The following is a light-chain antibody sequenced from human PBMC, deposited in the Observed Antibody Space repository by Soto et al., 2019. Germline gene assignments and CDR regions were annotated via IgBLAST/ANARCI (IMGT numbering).Light chain of an antibody. V-gene: IGKV3-15*01. CDR1: QSVSSN. J-gene: IGKJ5*01. Sequence: EIVMTQSPATLSVSPGERATLSFRASQSVSSNLAWYQQKHGKPPRILIYGASTRDTGIPARFSGSGSGTDFTLTISRLQSEDFSIYYCQQYYDWPITFGQGTRLEIK. CDR2: GAS. CDR3: QQYYDWPIT.